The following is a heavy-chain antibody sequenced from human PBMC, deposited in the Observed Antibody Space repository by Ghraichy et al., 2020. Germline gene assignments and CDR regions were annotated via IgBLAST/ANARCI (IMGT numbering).Heavy chain of an antibody. J-gene: IGHJ4*02. CDR1: GGTFSSYG. Sequence: SVKVSCKASGGTFSSYGISWVRQAPGQGLEWMGGIIPILGTTISAQKFEGRVTITADESSSTAYMELSSLRSEDTAVYYCARAFGGDYPTLQTNFDYWGQGTLVTVSS. CDR3: ARAFGGDYPTLQTNFDY. CDR2: IIPILGTT. V-gene: IGHV1-69*13. D-gene: IGHD4-17*01.